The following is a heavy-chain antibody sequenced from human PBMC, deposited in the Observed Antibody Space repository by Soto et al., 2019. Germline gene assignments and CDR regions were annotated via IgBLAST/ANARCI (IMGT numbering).Heavy chain of an antibody. D-gene: IGHD3-22*01. CDR1: GGTFSSYA. CDR2: IVPIVDTS. V-gene: IGHV1-69*13. Sequence: SVKVSCKTSGGTFSSYAISWVRQAPGQGLEWMGGIVPIVDTSTYAQKFQGRVTITADESTSTAYMEMSSLRSEDTAEYYCARSSPSDSSGYQNWGQGTLVTVSS. CDR3: ARSSPSDSSGYQN. J-gene: IGHJ1*01.